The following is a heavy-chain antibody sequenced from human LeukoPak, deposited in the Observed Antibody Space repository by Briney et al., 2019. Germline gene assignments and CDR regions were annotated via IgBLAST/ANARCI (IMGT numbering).Heavy chain of an antibody. V-gene: IGHV4-39*01. CDR2: IYYSGST. J-gene: IGHJ2*01. D-gene: IGHD3-9*01. Sequence: PSETLSLTCTVSGGSISSSSYYWGWIRQPPGKGLEWIGSIYYSGSTYYNPSLKSRVTISVDTSKNQFSLKLSSVTAADTAVYYCARGNFRYFDWLLVWYFDLWGRGTLVTVSS. CDR3: ARGNFRYFDWLLVWYFDL. CDR1: GGSISSSSYY.